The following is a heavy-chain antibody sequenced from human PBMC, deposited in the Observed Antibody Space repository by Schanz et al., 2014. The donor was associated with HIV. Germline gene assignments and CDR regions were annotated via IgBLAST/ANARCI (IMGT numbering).Heavy chain of an antibody. V-gene: IGHV3-21*06. CDR1: GFTFSSYS. CDR2: ISSSSTYI. D-gene: IGHD3-22*01. CDR3: ARDYSSGRGWFDP. J-gene: IGHJ5*02. Sequence: EVQLLESGGGLIQPGGSLRLSCAAFGFTFSSYSMNWVRQAPGKGLEWVSSISSSSTYIDYADSVKGRFTISRDNANDSLFLQMNSLRAEDTAVYYCARDYSSGRGWFDPWGQGTLITVSS.